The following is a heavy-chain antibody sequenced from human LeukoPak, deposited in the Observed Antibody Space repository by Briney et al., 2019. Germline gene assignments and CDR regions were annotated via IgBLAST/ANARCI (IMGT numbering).Heavy chain of an antibody. J-gene: IGHJ6*02. D-gene: IGHD6-13*01. CDR1: GFTFSIYW. Sequence: PGGSLRLSCAASGFTFSIYWMSWVRQAPGKGLEWVANIKQDGSEKYYVDSVKGRFTISRDNAQNSLYLQMNSLRAEDTAVYYCASLAAAGTVYYYYGMDVWGQGTTVTVSS. V-gene: IGHV3-7*01. CDR3: ASLAAAGTVYYYYGMDV. CDR2: IKQDGSEK.